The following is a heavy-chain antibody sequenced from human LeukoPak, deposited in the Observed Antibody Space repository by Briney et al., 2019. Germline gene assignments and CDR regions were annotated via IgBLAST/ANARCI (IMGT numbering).Heavy chain of an antibody. CDR2: ISGSGGST. CDR1: GFTFSSYA. J-gene: IGHJ4*02. V-gene: IGHV3-23*01. Sequence: GGSLRLSCAASGFTFSSYAMSWVRQAPGKGLEWVSAISGSGGSTYYADSVKGRFTISRDNSKNTLYLQMNSLRAEDTAVYYCAKDKNRILWTVGHFDYWGQGTLVTVSS. CDR3: AKDKNRILWTVGHFDY. D-gene: IGHD2-15*01.